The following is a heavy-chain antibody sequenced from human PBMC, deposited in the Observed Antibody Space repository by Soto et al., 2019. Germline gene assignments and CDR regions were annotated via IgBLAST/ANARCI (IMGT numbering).Heavy chain of an antibody. CDR3: ADAWSSSLLLQS. V-gene: IGHV4-31*03. Sequence: SETLSLTCRVSGASVSSDGYYWTWLRQYSGGGLEFIGYISHSGITYHNPSLQSRPTLSVDTSKNHFSLDLRFVTVADTAIYYCADAWSSSLLLQSWGQGTLVTVSS. CDR1: GASVSSDGYY. J-gene: IGHJ5*02. CDR2: ISHSGIT. D-gene: IGHD6-13*01.